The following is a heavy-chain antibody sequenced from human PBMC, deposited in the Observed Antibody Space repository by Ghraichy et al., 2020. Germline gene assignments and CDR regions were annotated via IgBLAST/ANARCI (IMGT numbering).Heavy chain of an antibody. Sequence: LSLTCTVSGGSISSASYYWGWIRQPPGKGLEWIGNIYYTGITYYNPSLKSRVTISVDTSKNQFSLKLSPVTAADTAVYYCARRIYVWGNYRHFDYWGQGTLVTVS. CDR2: IYYTGIT. J-gene: IGHJ4*02. CDR3: ARRIYVWGNYRHFDY. V-gene: IGHV4-39*01. CDR1: GGSISSASYY. D-gene: IGHD3-16*02.